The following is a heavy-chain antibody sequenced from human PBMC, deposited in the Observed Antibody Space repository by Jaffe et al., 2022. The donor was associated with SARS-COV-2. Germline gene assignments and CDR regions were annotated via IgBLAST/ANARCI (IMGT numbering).Heavy chain of an antibody. J-gene: IGHJ6*02. CDR2: MNPNSGNT. CDR1: GYTFTSYD. D-gene: IGHD2-21*01. V-gene: IGHV1-8*01. Sequence: QVQLVQSGAEVKKPGASVKVSCKASGYTFTSYDINWVRQATGQGLEWMGWMNPNSGNTGYAQKFQGRVTMTRNTSISTAYMELSSLRSEDTAVYYCASHSPVDYYYYGMDVWGQGTTVTVSS. CDR3: ASHSPVDYYYYGMDV.